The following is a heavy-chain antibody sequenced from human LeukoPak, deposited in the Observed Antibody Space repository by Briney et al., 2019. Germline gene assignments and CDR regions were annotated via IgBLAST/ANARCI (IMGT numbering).Heavy chain of an antibody. D-gene: IGHD3-22*01. CDR3: AKVPYDSSGYSDHDY. CDR1: GFTFSSYA. Sequence: GGSLRLSCAASGFTFSSYAMSWVRQAPGKGLEWVSAISGSGGSTYYADSVKGRFTISRDNSKNTLYLQMNSLRAEDMAVYYCAKVPYDSSGYSDHDYWGQGTLVTVSS. J-gene: IGHJ4*02. CDR2: ISGSGGST. V-gene: IGHV3-23*01.